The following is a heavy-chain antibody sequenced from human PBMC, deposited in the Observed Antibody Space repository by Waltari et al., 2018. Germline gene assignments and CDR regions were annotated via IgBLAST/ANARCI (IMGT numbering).Heavy chain of an antibody. D-gene: IGHD3-22*01. J-gene: IGHJ4*02. CDR2: ISGGGGST. CDR3: AKDGSMILVLITNAIDY. CDR1: GFSFSNPA. V-gene: IGHV3-23*01. Sequence: EVQLLESGGGLVQPGGSLRLSCAASGFSFSNPAMSWVRQAPGTGLEWVSTISGGGGSTYYADSVKGRFTISRDNSNNTVYLQMNSLRVEDTAIYYCAKDGSMILVLITNAIDYWGQGTLVTVSS.